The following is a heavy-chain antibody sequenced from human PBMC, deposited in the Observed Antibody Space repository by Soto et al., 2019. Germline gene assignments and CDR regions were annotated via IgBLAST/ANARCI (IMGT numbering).Heavy chain of an antibody. CDR2: IKSKADGGTT. J-gene: IGHJ4*02. Sequence: GGSLRLSCAASGFTFINAWMSWVRQAPGKGLEWVGRIKSKADGGTTDYAAPVKGRFTISRDDSKTTLYLQMNSLRTEDTAVYYCTPLTMVDVHNDYWGQGTLVTVSS. V-gene: IGHV3-15*01. D-gene: IGHD3-10*01. CDR1: GFTFINAW. CDR3: TPLTMVDVHNDY.